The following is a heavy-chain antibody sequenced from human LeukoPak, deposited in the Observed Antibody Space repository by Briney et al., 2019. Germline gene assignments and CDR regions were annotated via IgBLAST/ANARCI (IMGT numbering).Heavy chain of an antibody. J-gene: IGHJ6*02. CDR3: ARALVRRVDV. CDR1: GGSFSGYY. V-gene: IGHV4-34*01. CDR2: INHNGST. D-gene: IGHD6-13*01. Sequence: PSQTLSLTCAVYGGSFSGYYWSWIRQPPGKGLEWIGEINHNGSTNYNPSLKSRVTISVDTSKNQFSLKLSSVTAADTAVYYCARALVRRVDVWGQGTTVTVSS.